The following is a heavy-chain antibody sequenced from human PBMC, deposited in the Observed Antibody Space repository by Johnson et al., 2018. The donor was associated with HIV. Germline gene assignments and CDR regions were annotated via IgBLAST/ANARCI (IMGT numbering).Heavy chain of an antibody. CDR2: IWYDGSNK. CDR3: ARGTHNWNYHGENYAFDI. CDR1: GFTFSSYG. V-gene: IGHV3-33*01. D-gene: IGHD1-7*01. J-gene: IGHJ3*02. Sequence: QVQLVESGGGVVQPGRSLRLSCAASGFTFSSYGMHWVRQAPGKGLEWVAVIWYDGSNKYYADSVKGRFTISRDNSKNTLYVQMNSLRAADTAVYYCARGTHNWNYHGENYAFDIWGQGTRVTVSS.